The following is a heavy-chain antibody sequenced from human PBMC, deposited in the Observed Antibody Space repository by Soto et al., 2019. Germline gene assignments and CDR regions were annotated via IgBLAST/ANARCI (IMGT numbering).Heavy chain of an antibody. D-gene: IGHD3-22*01. CDR2: IIPIFGTA. J-gene: IGHJ4*02. CDR1: GGTFSSYA. CDR3: ARREEEGYYSDY. Sequence: SVKVSCKASGGTFSSYAISWVRQAPGQGLEWMGGIIPIFGTANYAQKFQGRVTITADESASTAYMELSSLRSEDTAVYYCARREEEGYYSDYWGQGTLVTVSS. V-gene: IGHV1-69*13.